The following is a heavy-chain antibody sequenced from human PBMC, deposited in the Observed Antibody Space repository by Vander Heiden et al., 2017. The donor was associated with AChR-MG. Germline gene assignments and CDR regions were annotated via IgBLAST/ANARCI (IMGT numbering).Heavy chain of an antibody. CDR1: GFTFSSYA. J-gene: IGHJ3*02. CDR3: AKSFQTASSSWYLAFDI. V-gene: IGHV3-23*01. CDR2: INHSGGTT. D-gene: IGHD6-13*01. Sequence: EVQLLESGGGLVQPGGSLRLSCAASGFTFSSYAMSWVRQAPGKGLEWVSTINHSGGTTYYADSVKGRFTVSRDNSKNTLYLQMNSLRGEDTAVYYCAKSFQTASSSWYLAFDIWGQGTMVTVSS.